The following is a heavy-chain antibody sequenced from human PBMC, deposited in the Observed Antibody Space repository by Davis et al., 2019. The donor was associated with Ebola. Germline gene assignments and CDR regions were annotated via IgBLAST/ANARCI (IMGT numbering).Heavy chain of an antibody. CDR3: ARDVGVEFDH. V-gene: IGHV3-7*03. CDR2: IKEDGSVK. CDR1: GLSIHMYW. Sequence: GGSLRLSCAASGLSIHMYWMTWVRQAPGKGLEWVANIKEDGSVKYYVDSVKGRFTISRDNAKNSLFLQMNNLRAEDTAVYYCARDVGVEFDHWGQGTLVTVSS. D-gene: IGHD3-10*01. J-gene: IGHJ5*02.